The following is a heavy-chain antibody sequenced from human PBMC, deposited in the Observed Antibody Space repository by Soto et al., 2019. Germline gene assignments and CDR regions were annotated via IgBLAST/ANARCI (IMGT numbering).Heavy chain of an antibody. D-gene: IGHD3-9*01. V-gene: IGHV1-18*01. J-gene: IGHJ3*02. Sequence: ASVKVSCKTSGYNFPSYGLTWVRQAPGQGLEWMGWISPYNGYTQYGQKVQGRVIMTTDASTKTGYMELRRLRSDDTAVYYCARGGGYDVLTGSDAFDIWGQGTLVTV. CDR3: ARGGGYDVLTGSDAFDI. CDR2: ISPYNGYT. CDR1: GYNFPSYG.